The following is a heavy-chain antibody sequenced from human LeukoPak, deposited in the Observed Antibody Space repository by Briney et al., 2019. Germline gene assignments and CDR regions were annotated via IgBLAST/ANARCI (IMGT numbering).Heavy chain of an antibody. Sequence: GGSLRLSCAASGFTFSSYGMHWVRQAPGKGLEWVAVIWYDGSNKYYADSVKGRFTISRDNSKNTLYLQMNSLRAEDTAVYYCARDSAVAGSSPNYYFDYWGQGTLVTVSS. CDR3: ARDSAVAGSSPNYYFDY. J-gene: IGHJ4*02. CDR2: IWYDGSNK. CDR1: GFTFSSYG. D-gene: IGHD6-19*01. V-gene: IGHV3-33*01.